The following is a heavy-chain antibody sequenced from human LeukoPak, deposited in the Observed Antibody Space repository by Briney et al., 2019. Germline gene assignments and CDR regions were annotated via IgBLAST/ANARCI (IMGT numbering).Heavy chain of an antibody. Sequence: SETLSLTCTVSGGSISSYYWSWIRQSPGKGLEWIGYIYYSGSTNYNPSLKSRVTISVDTSKNQFSLKLSSVTAADTAVYYCARDSPYSSGWANWFDPWGQGTLVTVSS. CDR2: IYYSGST. D-gene: IGHD6-19*01. V-gene: IGHV4-59*01. CDR3: ARDSPYSSGWANWFDP. CDR1: GGSISSYY. J-gene: IGHJ5*02.